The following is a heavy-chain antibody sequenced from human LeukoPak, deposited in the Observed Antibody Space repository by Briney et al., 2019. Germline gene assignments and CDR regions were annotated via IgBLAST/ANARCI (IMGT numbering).Heavy chain of an antibody. CDR1: GYTFTSYA. CDR2: INTNTGNP. Sequence: ASVKVSCKASGYTFTSYAMNWVRQAPGQGLEWMGWINTNTGNPTYTQGFTGRFVFSLDTSVSTAYLQISSLKAEDTAVYYCAREALCCSGGSCYSCESNYYYMDVWGKGTTVTVSS. J-gene: IGHJ6*03. V-gene: IGHV7-4-1*02. CDR3: AREALCCSGGSCYSCESNYYYMDV. D-gene: IGHD2-15*01.